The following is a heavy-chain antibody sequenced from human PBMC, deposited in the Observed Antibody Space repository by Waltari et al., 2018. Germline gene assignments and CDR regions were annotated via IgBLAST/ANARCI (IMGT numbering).Heavy chain of an antibody. D-gene: IGHD2-21*02. V-gene: IGHV4-4*02. CDR3: ARAPGGDCVAVGRCYYYGMDV. CDR1: GGSISSSNW. CDR2: INHSGST. J-gene: IGHJ6*02. Sequence: VQLQESGPGLVKPSGTLSLTCAASGGSISSSNWWSWGREPPGEGLGWIGEINHSGSTTYTPSVKSRFTISVDKSKNQLSLKMSAVSAADTAVYYCARAPGGDCVAVGRCYYYGMDVWGQGTTVTVSS.